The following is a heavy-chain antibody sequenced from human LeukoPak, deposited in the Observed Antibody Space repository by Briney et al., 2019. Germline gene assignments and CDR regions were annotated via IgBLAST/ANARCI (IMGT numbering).Heavy chain of an antibody. CDR1: GFTFSSYG. J-gene: IGHJ4*02. CDR2: IKQDGSEK. Sequence: PGGSLRLSYAASGFTFSSYGMHWVRQAPGKGLEWVANIKQDGSEKYYVDSVKGRFTISRDNAKNSLYLQMNSLRAEDTAVYYCARVRTMVRGVYYFDYWGQGTLVTVSS. CDR3: ARVRTMVRGVYYFDY. V-gene: IGHV3-7*03. D-gene: IGHD3-10*01.